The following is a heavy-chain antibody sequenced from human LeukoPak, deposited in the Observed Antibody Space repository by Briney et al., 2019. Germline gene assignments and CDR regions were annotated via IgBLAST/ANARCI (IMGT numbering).Heavy chain of an antibody. Sequence: GGSLRLSCAASGFTFSSYWMNWARQAPGKGLEWVASINHNGNVNYYVDSVKGRFTISRDNAKNSLYLQMSNLRAEDTAVYYCARDDQTRDFDYWGQGTLVTVSS. CDR1: GFTFSSYW. J-gene: IGHJ4*02. D-gene: IGHD3-10*01. CDR3: ARDDQTRDFDY. V-gene: IGHV3-7*01. CDR2: INHNGNVN.